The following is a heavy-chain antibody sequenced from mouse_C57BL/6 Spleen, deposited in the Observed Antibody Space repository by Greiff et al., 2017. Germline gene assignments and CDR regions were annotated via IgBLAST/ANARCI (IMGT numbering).Heavy chain of an antibody. D-gene: IGHD4-1*01. CDR1: GFSLTSYG. J-gene: IGHJ4*01. V-gene: IGHV2-6*03. Sequence: QVQLKESGPGLVAPSQSLSITCTDSGFSLTSYGVHWVRQPPGKGLEWLVVIWSDGSTTYNSAPKSRLCISKDNSKSQVFLKMNRLQTDDTAMYXGARRVNCEGGAMDYWGQGTSVTVSS. CDR3: ARRVNCEGGAMDY. CDR2: IWSDGST.